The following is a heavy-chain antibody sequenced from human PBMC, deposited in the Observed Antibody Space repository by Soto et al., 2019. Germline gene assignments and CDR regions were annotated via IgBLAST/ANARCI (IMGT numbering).Heavy chain of an antibody. J-gene: IGHJ3*02. CDR2: ISAYNGNT. V-gene: IGHV1-18*01. CDR3: ARRREDYGDYNAFDI. D-gene: IGHD4-17*01. Sequence: ASVKVSCKASGYTFTNYDINWVRQAPGQGLEWMGWISAYNGNTNYAQKLQGRVTMTTDTSTSTAYMELRSLRSDDTAVYYCARRREDYGDYNAFDIWGQGTMVTVSS. CDR1: GYTFTNYD.